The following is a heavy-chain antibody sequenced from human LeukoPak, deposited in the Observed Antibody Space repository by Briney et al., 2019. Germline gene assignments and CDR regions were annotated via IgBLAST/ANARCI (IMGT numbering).Heavy chain of an antibody. D-gene: IGHD2-15*01. CDR2: IYTSGST. V-gene: IGHV4-61*02. Sequence: SETLSLTCTVSAGSISSGNYYWSWIRQPAGKGLEWIGRIYTSGSTNYNPSLKSRVTISVDTSKNRFSLKLSSVTDADTAVYYCAREPRLLRNWFDPWGQGTLVTVSS. CDR3: AREPRLLRNWFDP. CDR1: AGSISSGNYY. J-gene: IGHJ5*02.